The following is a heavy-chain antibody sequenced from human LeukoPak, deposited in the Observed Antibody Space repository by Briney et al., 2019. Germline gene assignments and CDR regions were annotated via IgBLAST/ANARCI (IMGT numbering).Heavy chain of an antibody. J-gene: IGHJ4*02. CDR3: AKDYSGPFDY. Sequence: GGSLRLSCAASGFIFTSYAMSWVRQAPGKGLEWVAVISYDGSNKYYADSVEGRFTISRDNSKNTLYLQMNSLRAEDTAVYYCAKDYSGPFDYWGQGTLVTVSS. V-gene: IGHV3-30*18. CDR2: ISYDGSNK. CDR1: GFIFTSYA. D-gene: IGHD2-15*01.